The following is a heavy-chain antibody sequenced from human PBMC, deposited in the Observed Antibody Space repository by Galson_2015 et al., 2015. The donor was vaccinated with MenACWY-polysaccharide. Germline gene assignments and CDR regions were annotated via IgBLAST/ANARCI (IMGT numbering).Heavy chain of an antibody. D-gene: IGHD1-7*01. CDR2: INTDGSVT. CDR1: GFILSNYW. J-gene: IGHJ4*02. Sequence: SLRLSCAASGFILSNYWMHWVRQAPGKGLVWVSRINTDGSVTSYADSVKGRFTISRDNAKNRLLLQMNSLSVDDTAVYYCAKDQRWNLPDYWGQGILVTVSS. V-gene: IGHV3-74*01. CDR3: AKDQRWNLPDY.